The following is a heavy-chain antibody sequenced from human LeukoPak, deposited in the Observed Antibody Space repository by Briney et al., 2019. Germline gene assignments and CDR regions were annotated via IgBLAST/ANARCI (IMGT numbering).Heavy chain of an antibody. D-gene: IGHD5-18*01. CDR1: GGSISSSSYY. V-gene: IGHV4-39*01. Sequence: SETLSLTCTVSGGSISSSSYYWGWIRQTPGKGLEWIGSIYYSGSTYYNPSLKSRVTISVDTSKNQFSLKLSSVTAADTAVYYCANEGDTAMDYWGQGTLVTVSS. CDR3: ANEGDTAMDY. CDR2: IYYSGST. J-gene: IGHJ4*02.